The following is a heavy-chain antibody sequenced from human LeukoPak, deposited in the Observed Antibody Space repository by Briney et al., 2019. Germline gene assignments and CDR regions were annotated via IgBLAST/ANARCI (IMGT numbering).Heavy chain of an antibody. CDR3: AKGVDGMDV. CDR1: GFTFDDYA. D-gene: IGHD2-21*01. Sequence: SGRSLRLSCAASGFTFDDYAMHWVRQAPGKGLEWVSGISWNSGSIGYADSVKGRFTISRDNAKNSLYLQMNSLRAEDTALYYCAKGVDGMDVWGQGTTVTVSS. V-gene: IGHV3-9*01. J-gene: IGHJ6*02. CDR2: ISWNSGSI.